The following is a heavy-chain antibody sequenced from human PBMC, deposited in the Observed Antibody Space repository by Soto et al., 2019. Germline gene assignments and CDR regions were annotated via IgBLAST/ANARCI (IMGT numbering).Heavy chain of an antibody. CDR1: CGSFSTYY. D-gene: IGHD3-9*01. V-gene: IGHV4-34*01. Sequence: SETLSLTCVVSCGSFSTYYYSWIRQSPGKGLEWIGEINHNGNNNYSPSLKSRVTMSLDTSKNQFSLKLTSVTAADTAVYYCARGGSNDWQVAFDIWGQGTMVTVSS. CDR3: ARGGSNDWQVAFDI. J-gene: IGHJ3*02. CDR2: INHNGNN.